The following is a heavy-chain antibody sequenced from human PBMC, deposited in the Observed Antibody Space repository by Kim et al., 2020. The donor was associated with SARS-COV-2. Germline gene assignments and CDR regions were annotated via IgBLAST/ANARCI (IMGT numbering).Heavy chain of an antibody. Sequence: GGSLRLSCAASGFTFSTYGMHWVRQAPGKGLEWVAVISYDGSNKYYADSVKGRFTISRDNSKNTLYLQMNSLRAEDTAVYYCVKDPKRSASGRLAYGMDVWGQGTTVTVSS. J-gene: IGHJ6*02. CDR3: VKDPKRSASGRLAYGMDV. V-gene: IGHV3-30*18. CDR1: GFTFSTYG. CDR2: ISYDGSNK. D-gene: IGHD3-10*01.